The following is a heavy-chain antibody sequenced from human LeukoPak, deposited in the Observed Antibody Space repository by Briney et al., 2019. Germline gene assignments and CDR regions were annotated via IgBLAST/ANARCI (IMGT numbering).Heavy chain of an antibody. V-gene: IGHV1-46*01. J-gene: IGHJ4*02. CDR2: INPSGGST. CDR3: ARGRALYCGGGCYRDTYFDY. CDR1: GYTFTSYY. Sequence: ASVKVSCKASGYTFTSYYMHWVRQAPGQGLEWMGIINPSGGSTSYAQKFQGRVTMTRDTSTSTVYMELSSLRSEDTAVYYCARGRALYCGGGCYRDTYFDYWGQGTLVTVSS. D-gene: IGHD2-21*02.